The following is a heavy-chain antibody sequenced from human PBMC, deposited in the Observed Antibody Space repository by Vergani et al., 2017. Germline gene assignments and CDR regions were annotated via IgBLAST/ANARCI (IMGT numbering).Heavy chain of an antibody. J-gene: IGHJ4*02. D-gene: IGHD1-1*01. CDR3: AANWNDVLDY. CDR2: ISHYHGTT. Sequence: QVQLEQSGSEVKKPGASVKVSCKASGYTLTNYDINWVRQAPGQGLEWMGWISHYHGTTHYAQKFQGRVTMTTDTSTNTAYMELRSLRSADTAMYYCAANWNDVLDYWGQGTLVTVSS. CDR1: GYTLTNYD. V-gene: IGHV1-18*01.